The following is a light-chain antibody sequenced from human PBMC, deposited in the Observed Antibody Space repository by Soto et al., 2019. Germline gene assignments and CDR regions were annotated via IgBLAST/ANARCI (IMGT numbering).Light chain of an antibody. CDR3: QYLNSFPLT. CDR1: QGIRNY. CDR2: LAS. V-gene: IGKV1-9*01. Sequence: IHLTQSPSSLSASVGARVTITFRASQGIRNYLAWYQQKPGKAPNLILYLASTLQGGVPSRFSGSGSGTDFSLTISSRQPEDVATYYCQYLNSFPLTFGGGTKVDLK. J-gene: IGKJ4*01.